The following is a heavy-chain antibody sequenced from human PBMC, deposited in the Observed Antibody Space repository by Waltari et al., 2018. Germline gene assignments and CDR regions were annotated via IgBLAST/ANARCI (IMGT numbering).Heavy chain of an antibody. CDR2: FTPMFGTA. D-gene: IGHD2-8*01. CDR3: ARGGADILPVDLFGLDV. Sequence: QVQLVQSGAEVKKPGSSVKVSCQASGATFNDYALTWVRQAPGQGLEWMGQFTPMFGTADYAQNFQGRLTLTADTTTAYMQLAGLTSEDTAVYYCARGGADILPVDLFGLDVWGQGTTVTVSS. J-gene: IGHJ6*02. CDR1: GATFNDYA. V-gene: IGHV1-69*13.